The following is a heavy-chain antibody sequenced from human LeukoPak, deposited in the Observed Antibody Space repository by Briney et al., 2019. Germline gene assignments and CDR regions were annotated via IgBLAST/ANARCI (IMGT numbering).Heavy chain of an antibody. CDR2: INHSGST. CDR1: GGSISSYY. V-gene: IGHV4-34*01. J-gene: IGHJ4*02. CDR3: ARGRRGYSGDDFNY. Sequence: SETLSLTCTVSGGSISSYYWSWIRQPPGKGLEWIGEINHSGSTNYNPSLKSRVTISVDTSKNQFSLKVSSVTAADTAVYYCARGRRGYSGDDFNYWGQGTVVTVFS. D-gene: IGHD5-12*01.